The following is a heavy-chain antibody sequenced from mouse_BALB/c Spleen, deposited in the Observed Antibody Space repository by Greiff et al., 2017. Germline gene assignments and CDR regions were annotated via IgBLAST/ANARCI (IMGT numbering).Heavy chain of an antibody. V-gene: IGHV1-15*01. D-gene: IGHD2-14*01. Sequence: VQLQQSGAELVRPGASVTLSCKASGYTFTDYEMHWVKQTPVHGLEWIGAIDPETGGTAYNQKFKGKATLTADKSSSTAYMELRSLTSEDSAVYYCTRESYRYFAYWGQGTLVTVSA. CDR2: IDPETGGT. CDR1: GYTFTDYE. J-gene: IGHJ3*01. CDR3: TRESYRYFAY.